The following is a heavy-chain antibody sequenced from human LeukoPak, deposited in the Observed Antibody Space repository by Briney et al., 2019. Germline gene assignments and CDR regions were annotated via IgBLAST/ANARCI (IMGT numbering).Heavy chain of an antibody. V-gene: IGHV3-11*01. D-gene: IGHD6-19*01. J-gene: IGHJ5*02. Sequence: SVKGRFTISRDNAKNSLYLQMNSLRAEDTAVYYCARRSSGWEYNWFDPWGQGTLVTVSS. CDR3: ARRSSGWEYNWFDP.